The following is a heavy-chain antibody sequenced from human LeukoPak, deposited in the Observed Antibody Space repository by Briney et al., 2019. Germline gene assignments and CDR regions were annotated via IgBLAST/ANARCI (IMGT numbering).Heavy chain of an antibody. Sequence: GASVTVSFTCSAYTFTMYGISWVRQAPGQGVEWMGRIIPIFGTPNYAQRFQGRVTITSDIVSSTAYMEVNNLTSEDTAVYFCAKQGALRQDYYMDVWGNGTTVTVSS. J-gene: IGHJ6*03. CDR2: IIPIFGTP. V-gene: IGHV1-69*06. CDR3: AKQGALRQDYYMDV. CDR1: AYTFTMYG.